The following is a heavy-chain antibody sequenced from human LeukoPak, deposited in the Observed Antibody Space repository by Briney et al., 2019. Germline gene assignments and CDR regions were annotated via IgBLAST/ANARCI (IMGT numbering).Heavy chain of an antibody. J-gene: IGHJ4*02. CDR3: ARGGGYASPIGY. CDR2: IYHSGST. Sequence: PPETLSLTCTVSGGSISTYYWSWIRQPPGKGLEWIGYIYHSGSTNYNPSLKSRVTISVDTSKNQFSQKLSSVTAADTAVYYCARGGGYASPIGYWGQGALVTVSS. V-gene: IGHV4-59*13. D-gene: IGHD5-12*01. CDR1: GGSISTYY.